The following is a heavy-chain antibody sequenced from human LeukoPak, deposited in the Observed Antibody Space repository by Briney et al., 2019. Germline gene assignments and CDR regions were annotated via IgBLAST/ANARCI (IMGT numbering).Heavy chain of an antibody. J-gene: IGHJ3*02. CDR3: AGTYYYGSGSDYAFDI. CDR2: INHSGTT. V-gene: IGHV4-34*01. CDR1: GGSFSGYY. Sequence: PSETLSLTCAVYGGSFSGYYWSWIRQPPGKGLEWIGEINHSGTTNYNPSLKSRVIISVDTSKNQFSLKLSSVTAADTAVYYCAGTYYYGSGSDYAFDIWGQGTMVTVSS. D-gene: IGHD3-10*01.